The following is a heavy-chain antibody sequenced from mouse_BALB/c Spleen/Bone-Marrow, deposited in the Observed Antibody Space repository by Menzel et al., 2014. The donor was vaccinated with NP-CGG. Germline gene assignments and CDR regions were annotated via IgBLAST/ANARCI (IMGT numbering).Heavy chain of an antibody. CDR2: ISNGGGST. CDR3: ARHLYGNYGAMDY. V-gene: IGHV5-12*02. CDR1: GSTFSDYY. J-gene: IGHJ4*01. D-gene: IGHD2-1*01. Sequence: EVKLEESGGGLVQPGGSLKLSCATSGSTFSDYYMYWVRQTPEKRLEWVAYISNGGGSTYYPDTVKGRFTISRDNAKNTLYLQMSRLKSEDTAMYYCARHLYGNYGAMDYWGQGTSVTVSS.